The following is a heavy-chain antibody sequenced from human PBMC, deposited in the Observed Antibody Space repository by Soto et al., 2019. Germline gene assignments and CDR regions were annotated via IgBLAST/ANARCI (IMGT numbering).Heavy chain of an antibody. CDR3: ARDFGPYDFWSGYYISSYYGMDV. J-gene: IGHJ6*02. CDR1: GDTFSFYT. CDR2: VNPIVSMS. D-gene: IGHD3-3*01. Sequence: SVKVSCKASGDTFSFYTINWVRQAPGLGLEWMGRVNPIVSMSNYAQKFQGRVTITADKSTNTAYMQLSSLRSDDTAGYYCARDFGPYDFWSGYYISSYYGMDVWGQGTTVTVSS. V-gene: IGHV1-69*04.